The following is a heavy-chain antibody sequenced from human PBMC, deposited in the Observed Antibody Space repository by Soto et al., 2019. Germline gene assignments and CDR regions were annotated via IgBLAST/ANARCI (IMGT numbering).Heavy chain of an antibody. CDR1: GYTFTSYA. CDR2: ISAYNGNT. Sequence: QVQLVQSGAEVKKPGASVKVSCKASGYTFTSYAISWVRQAPGQGLEWLVWISAYNGNTYYAQKLQGRVTMTTDTSTTSAYMELRSMRADDTAVSSCARSGPPAGYWGQGTRVNVSS. J-gene: IGHJ4*02. V-gene: IGHV1-18*01. D-gene: IGHD3-10*01. CDR3: ARSGPPAGY.